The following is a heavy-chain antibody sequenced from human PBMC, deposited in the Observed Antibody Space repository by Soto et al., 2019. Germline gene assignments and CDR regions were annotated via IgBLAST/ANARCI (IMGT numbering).Heavy chain of an antibody. D-gene: IGHD2-15*01. CDR1: GYSFTDYW. CDR2: IYPGDSDT. V-gene: IGHV5-51*01. Sequence: ESLKIFCRGSGYSFTDYWIGLVRQMPGKGLEWMGIIYPGDSDTRYSPSFQGQVTISADKSISTAYLQWSSLKASDTAVYYCARSRETDTPDFDYWGQGTLVTVSS. J-gene: IGHJ4*02. CDR3: ARSRETDTPDFDY.